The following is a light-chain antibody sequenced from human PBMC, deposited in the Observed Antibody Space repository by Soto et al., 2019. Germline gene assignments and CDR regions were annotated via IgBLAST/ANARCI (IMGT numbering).Light chain of an antibody. CDR1: LSVHNNY. J-gene: IGKJ1*01. CDR3: QQYGNSQT. V-gene: IGKV3-20*01. CDR2: CAS. Sequence: IVLTQSPGTLSLSAGEIATLSCRASLSVHNNYLAWYQQKPGQASRRLIYCASNMATGIPDRFSGSGSVTDFTLSISRLEPEDFAVYYCQQYGNSQTFGQGTKVEI.